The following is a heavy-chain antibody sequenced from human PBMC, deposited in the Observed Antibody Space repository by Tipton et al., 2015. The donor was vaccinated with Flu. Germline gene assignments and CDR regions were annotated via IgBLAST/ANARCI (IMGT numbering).Heavy chain of an antibody. CDR1: GFTFDDYT. V-gene: IGHV3-9*01. CDR3: ARDVNTISMDV. D-gene: IGHD5-12*01. J-gene: IGHJ6*02. CDR2: ISWNSGNI. Sequence: RSLRLSCAASGFTFDDYTMHWVRQTPGKGLEWVSGISWNSGNIGYADSVKGRFTISRDNAKNSLFLQMSSLRAEDTALYYCARDVNTISMDVWGQGP.